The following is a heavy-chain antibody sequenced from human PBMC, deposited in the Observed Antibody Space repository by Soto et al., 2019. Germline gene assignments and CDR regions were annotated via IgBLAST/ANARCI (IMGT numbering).Heavy chain of an antibody. J-gene: IGHJ4*02. D-gene: IGHD6-6*01. CDR3: ATGESSSPLGV. V-gene: IGHV1-69*02. Sequence: QVQLVQSGAEVKKPGSSVKVSCKASGGTFSSYTISWVRQAPGQGLEWMGRIIPILGIANYAPKFQGIVTVTGDKTTSTAYMELSSLRSEDTSVYYCATGESSSPLGVWGQGTLVTVSS. CDR1: GGTFSSYT. CDR2: IIPILGIA.